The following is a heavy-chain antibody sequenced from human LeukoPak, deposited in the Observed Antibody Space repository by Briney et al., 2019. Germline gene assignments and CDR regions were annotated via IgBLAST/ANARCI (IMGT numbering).Heavy chain of an antibody. CDR3: ARGRDRRPIYQPLLY. CDR2: INHSGST. D-gene: IGHD2-2*01. V-gene: IGHV4-34*01. Sequence: GSPRLSCVASGFTVSSNYMSWVRQPPGKGLEWIGEINHSGSTNYNPSLKSRVTISVDTSKNQFSLKLSSVTAADTAVYYCARGRDRRPIYQPLLYWGQGTLVTVSS. CDR1: GFTVSSNY. J-gene: IGHJ4*02.